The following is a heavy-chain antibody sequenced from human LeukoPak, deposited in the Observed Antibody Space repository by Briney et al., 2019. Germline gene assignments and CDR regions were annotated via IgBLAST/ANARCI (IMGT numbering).Heavy chain of an antibody. V-gene: IGHV1-69*05. J-gene: IGHJ6*03. CDR1: GGTFSSYA. Sequence: GASVKVSCKASGGTFSSYAISWVRQAPGQGLEWMGGIIPIFGTANYAQKFQGRVTITTDESTSTAYMELSSLRSEDTAVYYCARAGDFWSGYYTHYYYYMDVWGKGTTVTVSS. CDR3: ARAGDFWSGYYTHYYYYMDV. CDR2: IIPIFGTA. D-gene: IGHD3-3*01.